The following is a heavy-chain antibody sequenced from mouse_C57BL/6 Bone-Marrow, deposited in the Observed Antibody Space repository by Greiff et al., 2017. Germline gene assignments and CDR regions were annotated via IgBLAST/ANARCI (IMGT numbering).Heavy chain of an antibody. CDR2: INPNYGTT. CDR1: GYSFTDYN. V-gene: IGHV1-39*01. CDR3: AGGRWLLLAWFAY. J-gene: IGHJ3*01. Sequence: LQESGPELVKPGASVKISCKASGYSFTDYNMNWVKQSNGKSLERIGVINPNYGTTSYNQKFKGKATLTVDQSSSTAYMQLNSLTSEDSAVYYCAGGRWLLLAWFAYWGQGTLVTVSA. D-gene: IGHD2-3*01.